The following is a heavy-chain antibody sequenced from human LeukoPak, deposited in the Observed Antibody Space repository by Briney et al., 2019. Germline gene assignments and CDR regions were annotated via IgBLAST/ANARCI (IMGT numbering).Heavy chain of an antibody. CDR1: GGSFSGYY. Sequence: PSETLSLTCAVYGGSFSGYYWSWIRQPPGKGLEWIGEINHSGSTNYNPSLKSRVTISVDTSKNQFSLKLSSVTAADTAVYYCARQLGYGSGSSKTRFWFDYWGQGTLVSVSS. V-gene: IGHV4-34*01. D-gene: IGHD3-10*01. CDR2: INHSGST. J-gene: IGHJ4*02. CDR3: ARQLGYGSGSSKTRFWFDY.